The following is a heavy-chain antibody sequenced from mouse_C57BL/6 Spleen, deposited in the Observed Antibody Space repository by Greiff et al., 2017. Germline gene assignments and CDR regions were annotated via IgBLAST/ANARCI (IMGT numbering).Heavy chain of an antibody. CDR1: GYSITSGYY. Sequence: EVQLVESGPGLVKPSQSLSLTCSVTGYSITSGYYWNWIRQFPGNKLEWMGYISYDGSNNYNPSLKNRISIPRDTSKNQFFLELNSVTTEDTATYYCARGDYAPFAYWGQGTLVTVSA. CDR3: ARGDYAPFAY. V-gene: IGHV3-6*01. CDR2: ISYDGSN. D-gene: IGHD2-4*01. J-gene: IGHJ3*01.